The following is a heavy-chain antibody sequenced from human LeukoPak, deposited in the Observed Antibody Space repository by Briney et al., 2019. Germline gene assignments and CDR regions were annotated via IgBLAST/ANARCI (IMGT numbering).Heavy chain of an antibody. Sequence: PGGSLRLSCAASGFTFSTYAMSWVRQAPGKGLEGVSGFGGGSGGAAYYADSVKGRFTISRDSSKNTLYLQMNSLRAEDTAVYYCTRDWDFIFCWGQGTLVTVSS. CDR1: GFTFSTYA. CDR2: FGGGSGGAA. D-gene: IGHD1-26*01. CDR3: TRDWDFIFC. J-gene: IGHJ4*02. V-gene: IGHV3-23*01.